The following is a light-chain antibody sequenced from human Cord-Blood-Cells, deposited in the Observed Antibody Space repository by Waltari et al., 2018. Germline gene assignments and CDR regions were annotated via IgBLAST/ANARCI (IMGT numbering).Light chain of an antibody. V-gene: IGKV4-1*01. Sequence: DIVMTQSPDSLAVSLGERATINCKSSQSVLYSSNNKNYLAWYQQKPGQPPKLLMYWASTRESGVPDRVSGSGSGTDFNLTISSRQAEDVAVYYCQQYYSTPRTFGQGTKVEIK. CDR2: WAS. J-gene: IGKJ1*01. CDR3: QQYYSTPRT. CDR1: QSVLYSSNNKNY.